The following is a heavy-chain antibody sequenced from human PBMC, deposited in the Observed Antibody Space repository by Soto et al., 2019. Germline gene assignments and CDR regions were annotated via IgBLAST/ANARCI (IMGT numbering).Heavy chain of an antibody. J-gene: IGHJ5*02. Sequence: GGSLRLSCAASGFTFSSYWMHWVRQVPGKGLVWVSRNNDGSAATYADSVKGRFTISRDNAKNTVYLQMNSLRAEDTAVYYCVRDKPHNWFDPWGQGTPVTVSS. V-gene: IGHV3-74*01. CDR3: VRDKPHNWFDP. CDR1: GFTFSSYW. CDR2: NNDGSAA.